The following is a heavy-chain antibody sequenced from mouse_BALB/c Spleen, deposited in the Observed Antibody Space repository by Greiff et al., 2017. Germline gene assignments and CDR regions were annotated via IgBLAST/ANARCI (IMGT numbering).Heavy chain of an antibody. CDR2: IDPANGNT. V-gene: IGHV14-3*02. D-gene: IGHD2-1*01. Sequence: VQLQQSGAELVKPGASVKLSCTASGFNINDTYMHWVKQRPEQGLEWIGRIDPANGNTKYDPKFQGKATITADTSSNTAYLQLSSLTSVDTAVSNCARRGRYGNYYFDYWGQGTTLTVSS. CDR3: ARRGRYGNYYFDY. CDR1: GFNINDTY. J-gene: IGHJ2*01.